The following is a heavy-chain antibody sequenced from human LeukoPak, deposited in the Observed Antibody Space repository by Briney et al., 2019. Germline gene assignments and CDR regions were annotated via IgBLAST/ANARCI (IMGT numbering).Heavy chain of an antibody. CDR3: VGDRVEWLRFRGYYYYYGMDV. J-gene: IGHJ6*02. V-gene: IGHV1-2*02. CDR2: INPNSGGT. D-gene: IGHD5-12*01. Sequence: ASVKVSCKASGYTFTGYYMHWVRQAPGQGLEWMGWINPNSGGTNYAQKFQGRVTMTRDTSISTAYMELSRLRSDDTAVYYCVGDRVEWLRFRGYYYYYGMDVWGQGTTVTVSS. CDR1: GYTFTGYY.